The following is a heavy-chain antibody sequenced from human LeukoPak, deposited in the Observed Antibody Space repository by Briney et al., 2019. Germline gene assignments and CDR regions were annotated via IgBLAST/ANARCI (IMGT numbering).Heavy chain of an antibody. Sequence: SETLSLTCSVSGASISGYYWSWIRPPPGKGLEWIGYIDYSGSTNYSPSLKSRITISADTSKNQFSLKLTSLTAADTALYFCARHYSSDPFDYWGQGTLVTVSS. D-gene: IGHD2-21*01. CDR2: IDYSGST. J-gene: IGHJ4*02. V-gene: IGHV4-59*08. CDR3: ARHYSSDPFDY. CDR1: GASISGYY.